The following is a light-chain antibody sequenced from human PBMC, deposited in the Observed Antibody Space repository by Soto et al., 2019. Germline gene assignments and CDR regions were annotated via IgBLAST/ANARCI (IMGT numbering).Light chain of an antibody. J-gene: IGKJ2*01. CDR3: PQYGGSPRT. CDR1: QSISNY. Sequence: DIVLTQSPGTLSLSPGERATLFCRASQSISNYLAWYQQRPGQSPRLLIYAASSRATGVPDRFSGGGSATDFTLTVSRLGPEDFAVYYCPQYGGSPRTFGQGTKLEIK. CDR2: AAS. V-gene: IGKV3-20*01.